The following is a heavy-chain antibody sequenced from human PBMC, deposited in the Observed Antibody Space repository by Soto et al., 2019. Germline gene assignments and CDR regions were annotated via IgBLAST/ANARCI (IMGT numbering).Heavy chain of an antibody. V-gene: IGHV3-30*18. CDR3: AKDFRGYSYRSIYGMDV. J-gene: IGHJ6*02. CDR2: ISYDGSNK. D-gene: IGHD5-18*01. Sequence: GTRRLSWVAAGFSLSSYGMLWVRPAPGKGLELVAVISYDGSNKYYADSVKGRFTISRDNSKNTLYLQMNRLRAEDTAVYYCAKDFRGYSYRSIYGMDVWGQGTTVTVSS. CDR1: GFSLSSYG.